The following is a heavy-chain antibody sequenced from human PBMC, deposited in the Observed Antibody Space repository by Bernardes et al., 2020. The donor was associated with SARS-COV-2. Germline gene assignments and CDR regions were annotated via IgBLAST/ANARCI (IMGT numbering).Heavy chain of an antibody. CDR3: VRDMGGPFDY. D-gene: IGHD1-26*01. V-gene: IGHV3-74*01. CDR2: ISPDGIII. CDR1: GVSTYW. Sequence: GGSLRLSCAASGVSTYWMHWLRQAPGKGLVWVSRISPDGIIIDYAGSVKGRFTIFRDNAKNTLYLQMNSLRVEDTALYYCVRDMGGPFDYWGQGTLVTVSS. J-gene: IGHJ4*02.